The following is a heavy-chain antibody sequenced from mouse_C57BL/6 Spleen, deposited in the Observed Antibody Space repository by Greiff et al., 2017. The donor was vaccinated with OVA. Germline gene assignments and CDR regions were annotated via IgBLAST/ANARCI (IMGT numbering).Heavy chain of an antibody. V-gene: IGHV1-82*01. J-gene: IGHJ3*01. CDR3: ARGDTAHATEFAY. Sequence: VQLQQSGPELVKPGASVKISCKASGYAFSSSWMNWVKQRPGKGLEWIGRIYPGDGDTNYNGKFKGKATLTADKSSSTAYMQLSSLTSEDSAVYFCARGDTAHATEFAYWGQGTLVTVSA. D-gene: IGHD3-2*02. CDR2: IYPGDGDT. CDR1: GYAFSSSW.